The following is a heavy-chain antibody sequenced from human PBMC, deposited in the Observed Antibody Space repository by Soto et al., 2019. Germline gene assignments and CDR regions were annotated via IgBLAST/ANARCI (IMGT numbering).Heavy chain of an antibody. Sequence: EVQLVESGGGLVQPGGSLRLSCAASGFSFSNYNMNWVRQAPGEGLEWLSDNSSGGTTMLYADSVKGRFTISRDNAKNSRYLHMSSLRAEDTAVYYCARDHPNIYWGQGILVTVSS. J-gene: IGHJ4*02. V-gene: IGHV3-48*01. CDR2: NSSGGTTM. CDR3: ARDHPNIY. CDR1: GFSFSNYN.